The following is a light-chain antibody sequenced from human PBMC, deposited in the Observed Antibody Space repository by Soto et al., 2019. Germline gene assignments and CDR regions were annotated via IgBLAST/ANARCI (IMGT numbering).Light chain of an antibody. J-gene: IGKJ5*01. CDR2: DAS. CDR1: QSVSSY. Sequence: EIVLTQSPATLSLSPGERATLSCRASQSVSSYLAWYQQKPGQAPRLLIYDASNRATGIPARFSGSGSGTDFTLTISRLEPEDFAVYYCQQRSNWPPLFGQGTRLEMK. CDR3: QQRSNWPPL. V-gene: IGKV3-11*01.